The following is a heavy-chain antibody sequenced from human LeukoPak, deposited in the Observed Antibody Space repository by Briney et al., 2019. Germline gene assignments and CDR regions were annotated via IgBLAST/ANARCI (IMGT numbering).Heavy chain of an antibody. CDR3: RLMGDLNYYMDV. CDR2: IRYDGSNK. CDR1: GFTFSSYG. Sequence: GRSLRLSCAASGFTFSSYGMHWVRQAPGKGLEWVAFIRYDGSNKYYADSVKGRFTISRDNSKNTLYLQMNSLRAEDTAVYYCRLMGDLNYYMDVWGKGTTVTVSS. V-gene: IGHV3-30*02. J-gene: IGHJ6*03. D-gene: IGHD3-16*01.